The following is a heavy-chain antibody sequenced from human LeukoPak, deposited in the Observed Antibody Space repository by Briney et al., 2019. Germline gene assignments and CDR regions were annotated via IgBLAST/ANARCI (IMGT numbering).Heavy chain of an antibody. V-gene: IGHV3-21*01. CDR1: GFTFNNYN. Sequence: PGGSLRLSCATSGFTFNNYNMNWVRQAPGRALEWVSSITSSGTYIFYADSVKGRFSISRDNAKNSLFLQMNSLRAEDTAIYYCARDESRVRGIIRDAFNIWGQGTMVTVSS. CDR3: ARDESRVRGIIRDAFNI. J-gene: IGHJ3*02. D-gene: IGHD3-10*01. CDR2: ITSSGTYI.